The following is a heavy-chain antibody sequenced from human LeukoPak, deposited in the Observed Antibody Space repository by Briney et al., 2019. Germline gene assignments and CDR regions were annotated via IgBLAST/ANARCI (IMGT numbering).Heavy chain of an antibody. Sequence: GASVKVSCKASGGTFSSYAISWVRQAPGQGLEWMGGIIPIFGTANYAQKFQGRVTITTDESTSTAYMELSSLRSEDTAVYYCARVVVAGYYYYMDVWGKGTTVTVSS. CDR2: IIPIFGTA. CDR3: ARVVVAGYYYYMDV. D-gene: IGHD6-19*01. CDR1: GGTFSSYA. V-gene: IGHV1-69*05. J-gene: IGHJ6*03.